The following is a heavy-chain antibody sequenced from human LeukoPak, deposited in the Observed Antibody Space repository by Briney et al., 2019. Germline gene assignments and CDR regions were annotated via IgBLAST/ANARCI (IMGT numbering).Heavy chain of an antibody. Sequence: GGPLRLSCAASGCTFSSYGMHCARQAPGKGLEWVTLIWYDGSDKYYADSVKGRFTISRDNSKNMLYLQMNSLRAEDPAVYYLFLGGKSDRFDIWGQGTLVTVSS. CDR2: IWYDGSDK. V-gene: IGHV3-33*08. D-gene: IGHD4-23*01. CDR3: FLGGKSDRFDI. J-gene: IGHJ4*02. CDR1: GCTFSSYG.